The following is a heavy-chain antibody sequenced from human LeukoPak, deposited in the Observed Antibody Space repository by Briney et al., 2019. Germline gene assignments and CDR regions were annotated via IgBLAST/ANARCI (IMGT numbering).Heavy chain of an antibody. CDR2: INPNSGGT. D-gene: IGHD4-17*01. V-gene: IGHV1-2*02. CDR1: VDTFTGDY. J-gene: IGHJ5*02. CDR3: ARSDDYGDYEIWFDP. Sequence: ASVKVSCKASVDTFTGDYMRGGRHAPGQGLEWRGWINPNSGGTNYAQKFKGRVNMTRDTSISTAYMELSRLSSEDTAVYYCARSDDYGDYEIWFDPWGQGTLVTVSS.